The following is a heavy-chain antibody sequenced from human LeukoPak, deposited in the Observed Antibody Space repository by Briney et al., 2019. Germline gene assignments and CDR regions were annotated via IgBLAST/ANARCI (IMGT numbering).Heavy chain of an antibody. J-gene: IGHJ4*02. CDR2: ISNSGST. CDR3: ARADNWNAFEY. Sequence: PSETLSLPCTVSGGSISSGEYFWSWIRQHPGKGLEWVGYISNSGSTSYNPSLKSRVTLSVDTSKNQFSLKLSSVTAADTAVYYCARADNWNAFEYCGQGTLGPVSS. D-gene: IGHD1-1*01. V-gene: IGHV4-31*03. CDR1: GGSISSGEYF.